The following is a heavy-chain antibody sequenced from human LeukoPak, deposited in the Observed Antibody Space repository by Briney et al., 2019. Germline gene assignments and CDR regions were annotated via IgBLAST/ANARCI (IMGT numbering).Heavy chain of an antibody. CDR2: SHYTGSS. J-gene: IGHJ4*02. V-gene: IGHV4-59*01. CDR1: GGSISNYY. CDR3: ARAKGTIDW. D-gene: IGHD3-9*01. Sequence: PSETLSLTCTVSGGSISNYYWTWIRQPPGKAPEWIGYSHYTGSSNYNPSLKSRVTISVDTSKNQFSLKLSSVTAADTAVYYCARAKGTIDWWGQGTLVTVSS.